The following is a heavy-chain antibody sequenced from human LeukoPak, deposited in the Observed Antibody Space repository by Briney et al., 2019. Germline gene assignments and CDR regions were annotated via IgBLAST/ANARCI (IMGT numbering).Heavy chain of an antibody. CDR1: GFTFSSYA. D-gene: IGHD5-18*01. Sequence: GGSLRLSCAASGFTFSSYAMHWVRQAPGKGLEWVAVISYDGSNKYYADSVKGRFTISRDNSKNTLYLQMNSLRAEDPAVYYCAKGGYRYGSGYFDYWGQGTLVTVSS. CDR2: ISYDGSNK. V-gene: IGHV3-30*04. J-gene: IGHJ4*02. CDR3: AKGGYRYGSGYFDY.